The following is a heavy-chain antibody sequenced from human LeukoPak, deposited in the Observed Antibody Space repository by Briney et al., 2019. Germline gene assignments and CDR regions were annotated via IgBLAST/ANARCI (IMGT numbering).Heavy chain of an antibody. CDR1: GYTLTGYY. CDR2: INSQSGGT. D-gene: IGHD2-2*02. V-gene: IGHV1-2*07. CDR3: ARLPVDRRRYTSRTSCYMDY. Sequence: ASVKVSCKASGYTLTGYYIHGVRQAPGQGLEWMGWINSQSGGTTYAHKFQGRVTLTRDTYISTAYMELSRLRSYDTAVYYCARLPVDRRRYTSRTSCYMDYWGQGTRVTVSS. J-gene: IGHJ4*02.